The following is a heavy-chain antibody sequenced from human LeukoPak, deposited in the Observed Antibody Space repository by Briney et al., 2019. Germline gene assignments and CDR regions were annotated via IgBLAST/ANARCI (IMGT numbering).Heavy chain of an antibody. CDR1: GFTFSHYW. CDR2: IRPDANDG. CDR3: ARDSSGYQ. D-gene: IGHD3-22*01. Sequence: GESLRLSCAASGFTFSHYWMSWVRQAPGKGLEWVAIIRPDANDGSYGDSVKGRFTISRDNAKNSLYLQMNSLRAEDTAVYYCARDSSGYQWGQGTLVTVSS. J-gene: IGHJ4*02. V-gene: IGHV3-7*01.